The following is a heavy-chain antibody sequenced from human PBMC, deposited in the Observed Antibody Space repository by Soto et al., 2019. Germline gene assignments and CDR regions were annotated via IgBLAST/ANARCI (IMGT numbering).Heavy chain of an antibody. CDR2: VYYSGFT. V-gene: IGHV4-59*01. Sequence: SETLSLTCTVSGGSITSYYWNWIRQPPGEGLEWIGYVYYSGFTSYNPSLKSRVTISVDTSKNQFSLKLRSVTAADTAVYYCARMGPSYCSGSTCYSEGVWIDHWGQGTLVTVS. D-gene: IGHD2-15*01. CDR1: GGSITSYY. J-gene: IGHJ4*02. CDR3: ARMGPSYCSGSTCYSEGVWIDH.